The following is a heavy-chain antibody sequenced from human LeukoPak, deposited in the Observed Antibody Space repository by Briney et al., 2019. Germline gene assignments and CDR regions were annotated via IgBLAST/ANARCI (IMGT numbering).Heavy chain of an antibody. Sequence: GGSLRLSCAASGFTFNAYSMHWVRQAPGKGLEWVAVIASDSSITYYADSVKGRFTVSRDNSKDTLCLQMNSLRGEDTALYYCAKERQEGATPFDYWGQGSLVTVSS. D-gene: IGHD1-26*01. V-gene: IGHV3-30*04. CDR2: IASDSSIT. CDR1: GFTFNAYS. J-gene: IGHJ4*02. CDR3: AKERQEGATPFDY.